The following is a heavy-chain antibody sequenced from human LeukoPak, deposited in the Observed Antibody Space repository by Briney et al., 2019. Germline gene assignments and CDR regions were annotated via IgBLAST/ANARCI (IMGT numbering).Heavy chain of an antibody. V-gene: IGHV4-61*01. D-gene: IGHD4-17*01. CDR3: ARVRGDYVNLFDP. CDR2: THYSGNT. Sequence: SETLSLTCTVSGGSVSSGSYHWSWVRQPPGKGLEWIGYTHYSGNTYYNPSLKSRVTISLDTSKKQFSLWLRSVTAADTAVYYCARVRGDYVNLFDPWGQGTLVTVSS. CDR1: GGSVSSGSYH. J-gene: IGHJ5*02.